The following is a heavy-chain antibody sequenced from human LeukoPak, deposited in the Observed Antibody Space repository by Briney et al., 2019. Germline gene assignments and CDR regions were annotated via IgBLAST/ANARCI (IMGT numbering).Heavy chain of an antibody. V-gene: IGHV3-15*01. CDR2: IKSKTDGGTA. D-gene: IGHD2-15*01. Sequence: GGSLRLSCADSGLTFSSAWLSWVRQAPGKGLEWVGRIKSKTDGGTADYAAPVKGRFTISRDDSKNTLFLQMNSLKTEDTAVYYCTTALGYCSGGSCSTLVHYWGQGTLLTVSS. CDR1: GLTFSSAW. CDR3: TTALGYCSGGSCSTLVHY. J-gene: IGHJ4*02.